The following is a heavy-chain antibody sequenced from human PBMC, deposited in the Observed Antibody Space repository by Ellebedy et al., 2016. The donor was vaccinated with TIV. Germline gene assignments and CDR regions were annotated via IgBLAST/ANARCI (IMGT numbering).Heavy chain of an antibody. J-gene: IGHJ3*02. CDR3: ARTADGSFDI. V-gene: IGHV4-4*07. Sequence: GSLRLXXSVSGGSISNYFWNWVRQSAGKGLEWIGRIYASGNTNLNPSLKSRVTMSVDTSNNQFSLSLASVTAADTAIYYCARTADGSFDIWGQGTMVTVSS. D-gene: IGHD2-21*02. CDR2: IYASGNT. CDR1: GGSISNYF.